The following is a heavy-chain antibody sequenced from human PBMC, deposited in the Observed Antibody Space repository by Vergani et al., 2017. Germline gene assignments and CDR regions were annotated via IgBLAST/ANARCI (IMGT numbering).Heavy chain of an antibody. Sequence: QVQLVQSGAEVNKPGASVKVSCKASGYTFTSYGISWVRQAPGQGLEWMGWISAYNGNTNYAQKLQGRVTMTTESSTSTAYMELRSLRSDDTAVYYCASVTIFGVPDGMDVWGQGTTVTVSS. D-gene: IGHD3-3*01. CDR3: ASVTIFGVPDGMDV. J-gene: IGHJ6*02. V-gene: IGHV1-18*01. CDR2: ISAYNGNT. CDR1: GYTFTSYG.